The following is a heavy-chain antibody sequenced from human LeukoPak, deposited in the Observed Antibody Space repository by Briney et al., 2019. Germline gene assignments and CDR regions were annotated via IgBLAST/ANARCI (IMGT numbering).Heavy chain of an antibody. Sequence: ASVKVSCKASGYTFTGYYMRWVRQAPGQGLEWMGWINPNSGGTNYAQKFQGRVTMTRDTSISTAYMELSRLRSDDTAVYYCARDGTSIAAVDYWGQGTLVTVSS. J-gene: IGHJ4*02. CDR1: GYTFTGYY. CDR3: ARDGTSIAAVDY. CDR2: INPNSGGT. V-gene: IGHV1-2*02. D-gene: IGHD6-6*01.